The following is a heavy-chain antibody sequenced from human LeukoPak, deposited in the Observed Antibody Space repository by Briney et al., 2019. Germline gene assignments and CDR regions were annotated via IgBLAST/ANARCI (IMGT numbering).Heavy chain of an antibody. V-gene: IGHV4-59*01. CDR3: ARDTRYCSSTSCSSPFDY. Sequence: SETLSLTCTVSGGSISSYYWSWIRQPPGKGLEWIGYIYYSGSTNYNPSLKSRVTISVDTSKNQFSLKLSSVTAADTAVYYCARDTRYCSSTSCSSPFDYWGQGTLVTVSS. D-gene: IGHD2-2*01. CDR2: IYYSGST. CDR1: GGSISSYY. J-gene: IGHJ4*02.